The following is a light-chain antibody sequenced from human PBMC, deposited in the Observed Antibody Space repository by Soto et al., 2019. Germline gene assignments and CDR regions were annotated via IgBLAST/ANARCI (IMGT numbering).Light chain of an antibody. Sequence: MVMTQSPATLSVSPGERATLSCRASQSVSTKLAWYQQKPGQAPRLLIYGASTRATGIPARFSGSGSGTEFTLTISSLQSEDFAVYYCQQYNNWPYTFGPGTRVDI. J-gene: IGKJ3*01. CDR2: GAS. CDR1: QSVSTK. V-gene: IGKV3D-15*01. CDR3: QQYNNWPYT.